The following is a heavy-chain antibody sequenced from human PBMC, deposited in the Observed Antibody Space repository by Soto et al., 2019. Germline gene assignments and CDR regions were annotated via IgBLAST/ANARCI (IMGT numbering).Heavy chain of an antibody. CDR1: GGTFSSYA. CDR2: IIPIFGTA. D-gene: IGHD2-15*01. Sequence: GASVKVSCKASGGTFSSYAISWVRQAPGQGREWMGGIIPIFGTANYAQKFQGRVTITADESTSTAYMELSSLRSEDTAVYYCASDYCSGGSCYESPWSYYYGMDVWGQGTTVTVSS. J-gene: IGHJ6*02. V-gene: IGHV1-69*13. CDR3: ASDYCSGGSCYESPWSYYYGMDV.